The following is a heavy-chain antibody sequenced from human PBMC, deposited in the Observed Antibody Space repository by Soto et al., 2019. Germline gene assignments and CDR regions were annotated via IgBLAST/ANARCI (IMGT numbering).Heavy chain of an antibody. CDR3: ARGGADTAMAHDH. CDR1: GFTFSRYW. V-gene: IGHV3-74*01. D-gene: IGHD5-18*01. CDR2: INIDGSIT. Sequence: EVQLVESGGGLVQPGGSLRLSCVASGFTFSRYWMHWVRQAPGKGLVWVSRINIDGSITNYADSVKGRFTISRDSAKNTLYLQMNSPRVEDTAVYHCARGGADTAMAHDHWGKGTLVTVSS. J-gene: IGHJ4*02.